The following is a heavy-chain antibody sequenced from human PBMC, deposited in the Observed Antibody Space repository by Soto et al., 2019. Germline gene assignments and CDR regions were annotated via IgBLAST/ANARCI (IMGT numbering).Heavy chain of an antibody. D-gene: IGHD2-21*02. CDR2: IIPIFGTA. CDR3: ARPIGGVVTAIEGGDAFDI. Sequence: SVKVSCKASGGTFSSYAISWVRQAPGQGLEWMGGIIPIFGTANYAQKFQGRVTITADESTSTAYMELSSLRSEDTAVYYCARPIGGVVTAIEGGDAFDIWGQGTMVTVSS. CDR1: GGTFSSYA. J-gene: IGHJ3*02. V-gene: IGHV1-69*13.